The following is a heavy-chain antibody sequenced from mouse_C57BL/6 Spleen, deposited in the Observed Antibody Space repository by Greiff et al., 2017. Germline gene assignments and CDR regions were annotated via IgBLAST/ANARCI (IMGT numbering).Heavy chain of an antibody. D-gene: IGHD2-1*01. CDR3: AREAPIYYGNQFAY. V-gene: IGHV3-6*01. CDR1: GYSITSGYY. Sequence: DVQLQESGPGLVKPSQSLSLTCSVTGYSITSGYYWNWIRQFPGNKLEWMGYISYDGSNNYNPSLKNRISITRDTSKNQFFLKLNSVTTEDTATYYCAREAPIYYGNQFAYWGQGTLVTVSA. J-gene: IGHJ3*01. CDR2: ISYDGSN.